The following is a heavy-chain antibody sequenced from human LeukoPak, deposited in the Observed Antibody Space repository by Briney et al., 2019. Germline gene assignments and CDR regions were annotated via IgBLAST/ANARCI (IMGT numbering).Heavy chain of an antibody. Sequence: GASVKVSRKASVGTFSSYAISWVRQAPGQGLEWMGRIIPIFGTANYAQKFQGRVTITTDESTSTAYMELSSLRSEDTAVYYCARVAAAGAFDYWGQGTLVTVSS. CDR2: IIPIFGTA. CDR3: ARVAAAGAFDY. CDR1: VGTFSSYA. D-gene: IGHD6-13*01. V-gene: IGHV1-69*05. J-gene: IGHJ4*02.